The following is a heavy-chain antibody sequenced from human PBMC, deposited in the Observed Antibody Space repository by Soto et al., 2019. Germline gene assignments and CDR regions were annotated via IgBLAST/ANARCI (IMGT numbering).Heavy chain of an antibody. Sequence: EVQLVESGGGLVQPGGSLRLSCAASGFTFSSFWMYWVRQAPGKGLVWVSRINSDASTTSYADSVKGRFTISRDNAKNTPYLQMNRLGAEDTAVYYCARIPPGWGGGQLVLDYWGQGTLVTVSS. J-gene: IGHJ4*02. CDR2: INSDASTT. D-gene: IGHD6-13*01. CDR3: ARIPPGWGGGQLVLDY. CDR1: GFTFSSFW. V-gene: IGHV3-74*01.